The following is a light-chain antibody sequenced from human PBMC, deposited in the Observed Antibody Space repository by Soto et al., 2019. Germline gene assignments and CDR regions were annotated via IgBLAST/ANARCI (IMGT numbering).Light chain of an antibody. CDR3: QQYNFSPPT. CDR1: QRISDSY. CDR2: AAS. Sequence: PGERATLSCRASQRISDSYLAWYQHRLGQAPRLLIYAASTRAPGVPDRFSGSGSGTDFTLTISRLEPEDFAVRHCQQYNFSPPTFGGGTKVDIK. J-gene: IGKJ4*01. V-gene: IGKV3-20*01.